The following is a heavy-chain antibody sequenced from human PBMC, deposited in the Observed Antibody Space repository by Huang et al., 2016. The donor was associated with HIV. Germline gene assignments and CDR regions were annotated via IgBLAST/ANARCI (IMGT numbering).Heavy chain of an antibody. CDR2: INHSGNT. Sequence: QVQLEQWGAGLLKASETLSLTCAVYGGSFSGYYWNWFRQAPGKGLEWVGEINHSGNTNYNPSLTLRVNMSVDTSKSQFSLYLTSLSAADTGTYFCARRYNSRRDYWGRGTLVTVHS. J-gene: IGHJ4*02. V-gene: IGHV4-34*02. CDR3: ARRYNSRRDY. CDR1: GGSFSGYY. D-gene: IGHD3-22*01.